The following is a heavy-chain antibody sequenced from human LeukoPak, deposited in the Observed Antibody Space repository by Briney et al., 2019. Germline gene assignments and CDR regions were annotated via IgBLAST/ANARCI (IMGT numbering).Heavy chain of an antibody. J-gene: IGHJ4*02. CDR2: MNPNSGNR. V-gene: IGHV1-8*01. Sequence: ASVTVSCKASGYTFTSYDINWVRQAPGQGLEWMGWMNPNSGNRDYAQKFQGRVTITRNTSKSTAYMELSSLRSEDTAVYYCARDCGYQCLFDYWGQGTLVTVSS. CDR1: GYTFTSYD. CDR3: ARDCGYQCLFDY. D-gene: IGHD5-12*01.